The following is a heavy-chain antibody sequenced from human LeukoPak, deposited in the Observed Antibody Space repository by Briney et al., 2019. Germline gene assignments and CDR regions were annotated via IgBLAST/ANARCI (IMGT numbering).Heavy chain of an antibody. V-gene: IGHV3-23*01. CDR3: AKNELLWFGELLIDY. D-gene: IGHD3-10*01. CDR2: ISGCGGST. CDR1: GFTFSSYA. Sequence: PGGSLRLSCAASGFTFSSYAMSWVRQAPGKGLEWVSAISGCGGSTYYADSVKGRFTISRDNSKNTLYLQMNSLRAEDTAVYYCAKNELLWFGELLIDYWGQGTLVTVSS. J-gene: IGHJ4*02.